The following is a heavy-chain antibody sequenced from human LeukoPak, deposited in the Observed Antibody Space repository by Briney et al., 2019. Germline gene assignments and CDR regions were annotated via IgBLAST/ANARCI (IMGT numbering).Heavy chain of an antibody. CDR2: IAYDGSNE. D-gene: IGHD3-22*01. V-gene: IGHV3-30*03. CDR1: GFTFSNYG. Sequence: PGGSLRLSCAASGFTFSNYGMHWVRQAPGKGLEWVAVIAYDGSNEYYAEFVKGRFTISRDNSKNTLYLQMTSLRAEDTAVYYCASHYDSSGYHYFDFRGQGTLVTVSS. CDR3: ASHYDSSGYHYFDF. J-gene: IGHJ4*02.